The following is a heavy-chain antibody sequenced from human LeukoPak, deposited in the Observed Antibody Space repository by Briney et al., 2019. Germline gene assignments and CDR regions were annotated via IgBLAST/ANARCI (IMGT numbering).Heavy chain of an antibody. D-gene: IGHD2-8*01. CDR3: TRDDLGYCSNGICYTSDY. CDR2: IHYTGHT. Sequence: SQTLSLTCAASGGSINSGDFYWSWIRQPPGKGLEWIGYIHYTGHTFYNPSLKSRVTISVDTSENQFSLNLTSVTAADTAVYYCTRDDLGYCSNGICYTSDYWGQGTLATVSS. V-gene: IGHV4-30-4*01. J-gene: IGHJ4*02. CDR1: GGSINSGDFY.